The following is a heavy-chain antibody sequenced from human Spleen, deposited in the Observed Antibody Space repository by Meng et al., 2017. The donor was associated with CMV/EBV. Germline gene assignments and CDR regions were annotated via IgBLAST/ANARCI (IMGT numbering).Heavy chain of an antibody. Sequence: GGYYWSWIRQHPGKHLEWIGFVSNGGDGYYYPSLESRVTISVGTSKNLFSLKVSSVTAADTAVYYCARSLRSAHSGSWSLEYYFDDWGQGTLVTVSS. J-gene: IGHJ4*02. CDR3: ARSLRSAHSGSWSLEYYFDD. CDR2: VSNGGDG. D-gene: IGHD3-3*01. CDR1: GGYY. V-gene: IGHV4-31*02.